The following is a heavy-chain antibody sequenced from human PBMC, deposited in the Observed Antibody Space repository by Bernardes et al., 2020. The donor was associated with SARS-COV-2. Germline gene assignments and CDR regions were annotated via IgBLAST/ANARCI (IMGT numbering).Heavy chain of an antibody. CDR2: ISGSGGST. CDR1: GFTFSNYA. V-gene: IGHV3-23*01. J-gene: IGHJ3*02. Sequence: GGSLRLSCAASGFTFSNYAMSWVRQAPGKGLEWVSAISGSGGSTYYADSVKGRFTISRDNSKNTLYLQMNSLRAEDTAVYYCAKLMEGDSSEAAFDIWGQGTMVTVSS. D-gene: IGHD3-22*01. CDR3: AKLMEGDSSEAAFDI.